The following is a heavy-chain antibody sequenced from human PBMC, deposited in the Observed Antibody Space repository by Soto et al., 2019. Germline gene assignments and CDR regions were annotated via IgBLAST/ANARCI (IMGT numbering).Heavy chain of an antibody. CDR1: GFTFSSYW. V-gene: IGHV3-74*01. CDR2: INSDGSRT. J-gene: IGHJ3*02. D-gene: IGHD6-13*01. CDR3: AREGLDTAGFFDI. Sequence: EVQLVESGGGLVQPGGSLRLSCAASGFTFSSYWMHWVRQVPGKGLAWVARINSDGSRTSYADSVKGRLTISRDSAKNALYLQMNSLRADDTAVYYCAREGLDTAGFFDIWGHGTMVTVSS.